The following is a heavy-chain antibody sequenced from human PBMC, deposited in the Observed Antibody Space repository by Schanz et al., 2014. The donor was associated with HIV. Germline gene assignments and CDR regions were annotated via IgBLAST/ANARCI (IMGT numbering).Heavy chain of an antibody. CDR2: IKQDGSEK. J-gene: IGHJ4*02. Sequence: EEQLVESGGGLVQPGGSLRLSCAASGFTFSTHWMSWARQAPGKGLEWEANIKQDGSEKYYVDSVKGRFTISRDNPKTSLYLQMSSLRAEDTAVYYCAREGATGYITYWGQGTLVTVSS. D-gene: IGHD5-18*01. V-gene: IGHV3-7*01. CDR1: GFTFSTHW. CDR3: AREGATGYITY.